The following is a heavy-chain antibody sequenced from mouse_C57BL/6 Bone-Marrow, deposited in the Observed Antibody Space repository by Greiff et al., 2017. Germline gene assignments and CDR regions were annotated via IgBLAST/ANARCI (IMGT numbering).Heavy chain of an antibody. CDR1: GYTFTSYG. J-gene: IGHJ2*01. V-gene: IGHV1-81*01. CDR2: IYPRSGNT. D-gene: IGHD1-1*01. CDR3: CDIYYYGSRYFDY. Sequence: QVQLQQSGAELARPGASVKLSCKASGYTFTSYGIRWVKQRTGQGLEWIGEIYPRSGNTYYNEKFKGKATLTADKSSSTAYMELRSLTSEDSAVYFWCDIYYYGSRYFDYWGQGTTLTVSS.